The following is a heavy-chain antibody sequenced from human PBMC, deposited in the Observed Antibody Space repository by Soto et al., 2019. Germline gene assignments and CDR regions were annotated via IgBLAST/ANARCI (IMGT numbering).Heavy chain of an antibody. Sequence: EVRLVESGGGLVQPGGSLRLSCAASGFSVTSDYMSWVRQAPGKGLEWVSLIYSGGSTYYADSVKVRFAISRDTSKNTLYLQMNSLGAEDTAVYYCAGGEKAVAGLFDYWGQGTLVTVSS. D-gene: IGHD6-19*01. J-gene: IGHJ4*02. V-gene: IGHV3-66*01. CDR2: IYSGGST. CDR1: GFSVTSDY. CDR3: AGGEKAVAGLFDY.